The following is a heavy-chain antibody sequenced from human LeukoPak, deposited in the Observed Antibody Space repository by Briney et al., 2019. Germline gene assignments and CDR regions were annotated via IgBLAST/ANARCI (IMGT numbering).Heavy chain of an antibody. Sequence: GGSLRLSCAASGFTFSSYGMSWVRQAPGKGLEWVSAISGSGGSTYYADSVKGRFTISRDNSKNTLYLQMNSLRAEDTAVYYCAQPCERDGYNYLTYYFDYWGQGTLVTVSS. CDR2: ISGSGGST. CDR3: AQPCERDGYNYLTYYFDY. CDR1: GFTFSSYG. V-gene: IGHV3-23*01. J-gene: IGHJ4*02. D-gene: IGHD5-24*01.